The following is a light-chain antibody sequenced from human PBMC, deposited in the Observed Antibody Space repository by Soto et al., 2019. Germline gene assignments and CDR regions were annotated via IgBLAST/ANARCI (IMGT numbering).Light chain of an antibody. CDR2: GSF. CDR1: QSVSNNY. Sequence: EIVLTQSPGTLSLSPGERATLSCRASQSVSNNYLAWYQQKPGQAPRLLIYGSFSRATGIPDRFSGSGSGTDFTLTISRLEPEDSAVYYCQQRSNWPLGTFGQGTKVDIK. V-gene: IGKV3D-20*02. J-gene: IGKJ1*01. CDR3: QQRSNWPLGT.